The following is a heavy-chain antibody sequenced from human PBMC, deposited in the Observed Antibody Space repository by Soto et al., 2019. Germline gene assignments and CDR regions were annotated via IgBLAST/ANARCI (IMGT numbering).Heavy chain of an antibody. CDR1: GYTFTNYG. CDR2: ISAYNGNI. Sequence: QVQLVQSGAEVKKPGASVKVSCKASGYTFTNYGISWVRQAPGQGLEWMGWISAYNGNINYAQKLQGRVTMTTDTSTSTAYMKLRSLRSDDTAMYYCASSYCGGNCYSKLPLDYYYYGMDVWGQGTTDTVSS. D-gene: IGHD2-21*02. CDR3: ASSYCGGNCYSKLPLDYYYYGMDV. V-gene: IGHV1-18*01. J-gene: IGHJ6*02.